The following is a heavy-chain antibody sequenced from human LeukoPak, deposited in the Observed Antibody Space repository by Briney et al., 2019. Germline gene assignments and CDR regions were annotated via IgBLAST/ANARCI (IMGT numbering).Heavy chain of an antibody. D-gene: IGHD5-12*01. CDR2: TSKDGSDT. CDR1: GFSFSDYW. CDR3: ARGGYSGSYYRFS. V-gene: IGHV3-74*01. J-gene: IGHJ4*02. Sequence: PGGSLRLSCVVSGFSFSDYWMHWVRQAPGKGPEWLSRTSKDGSDTFYADAAKGRFPASRDNAKNTFYLQVTNVRPEDTAVYHCARGGYSGSYYRFSWGQGTLVTVAS.